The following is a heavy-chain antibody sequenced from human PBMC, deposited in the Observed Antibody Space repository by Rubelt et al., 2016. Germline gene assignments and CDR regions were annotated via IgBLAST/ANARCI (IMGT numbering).Heavy chain of an antibody. D-gene: IGHD2-2*02. CDR1: GGSFSGYY. CDR3: AGTRVVPAAIRP. CDR2: INNSGST. J-gene: IGHJ5*02. V-gene: IGHV4-34*02. Sequence: QVQLQQWGAGLLKPSETLSLTCAVYGGSFSGYYWSWIRQPPGKGLEWIGEINNSGSTNYNPSLKSRVTISVDTSKSQFSLKRSSVTAADTAVYYCAGTRVVPAAIRPWGQGTLVTVSS.